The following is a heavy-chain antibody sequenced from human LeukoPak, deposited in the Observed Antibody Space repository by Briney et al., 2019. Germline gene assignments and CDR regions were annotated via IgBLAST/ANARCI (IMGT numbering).Heavy chain of an antibody. D-gene: IGHD3-10*01. Sequence: GGSLRLSCAASGFTFTTYSMNWVRQAPGKGLEFLSAISNGGDTYYATSVRGRFIISRDNSQNMVYLQLASLTVEDTAVYFCGRGGRESDYWGQGTLVTVSS. CDR1: GFTFTTYS. J-gene: IGHJ4*02. CDR2: ISNGGDT. V-gene: IGHV3-64*01. CDR3: GRGGRESDY.